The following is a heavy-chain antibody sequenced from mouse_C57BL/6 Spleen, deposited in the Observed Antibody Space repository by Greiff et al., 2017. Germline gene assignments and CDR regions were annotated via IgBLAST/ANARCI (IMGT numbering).Heavy chain of an antibody. D-gene: IGHD1-1*01. CDR3: ARPGSSPYYAMDY. Sequence: EVKVVESGGGLVKPGGSLKLSCAASGFTFSDYGMHWVRQAPEKGLEWVAYISSGSSTIYYADKVKGRFTISRDNAKNTLFLQMTSLRSEDTAMYYCARPGSSPYYAMDYWGQGTSVTVSS. V-gene: IGHV5-17*01. CDR2: ISSGSSTI. CDR1: GFTFSDYG. J-gene: IGHJ4*01.